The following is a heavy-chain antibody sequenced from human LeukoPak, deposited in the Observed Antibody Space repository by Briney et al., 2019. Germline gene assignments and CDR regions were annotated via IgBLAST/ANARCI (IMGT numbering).Heavy chain of an antibody. CDR1: GFTFSSYW. J-gene: IGHJ5*02. CDR2: ISGSGGST. Sequence: PGGSLRLSCAASGFTFSSYWMSWVRQAPGKGLEWVSAISGSGGSTYYADSVKGRFTISRDSSKNTLYLQMNSLRAEDTAVYYCAKVKGWFGELLSQRGSNWFDPWGQGTLVTVSS. D-gene: IGHD3-10*01. CDR3: AKVKGWFGELLSQRGSNWFDP. V-gene: IGHV3-23*01.